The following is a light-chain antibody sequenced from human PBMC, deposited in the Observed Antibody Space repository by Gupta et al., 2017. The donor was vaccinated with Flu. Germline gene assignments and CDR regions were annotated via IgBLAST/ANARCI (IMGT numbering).Light chain of an antibody. Sequence: SGSPGQSITISCTGTNYFVSWYQQRHPGKAPKLVIYEGNKRPSGVSDRFSGSKSDNTASLTISGLQAEDEADYYCCSYGSSNYVFGTGTKVTVL. CDR1: NYF. CDR3: CSYGSSNYV. CDR2: EGN. J-gene: IGLJ1*01. V-gene: IGLV2-23*01.